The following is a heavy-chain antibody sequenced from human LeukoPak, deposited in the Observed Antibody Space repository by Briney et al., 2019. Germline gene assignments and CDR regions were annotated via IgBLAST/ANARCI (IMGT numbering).Heavy chain of an antibody. V-gene: IGHV3-21*01. Sequence: GGPLRLSCAASGFTFSSYSMNWVRQAPGKGLEWAPSISTSSIYIYYADSMKGRFTISRDNAKKSLYLQMNSLRAEDTAVYYCARGHGVVAASDDAFDIWGQGTMVTVSS. J-gene: IGHJ3*02. D-gene: IGHD2-2*01. CDR2: ISTSSIYI. CDR3: ARGHGVVAASDDAFDI. CDR1: GFTFSSYS.